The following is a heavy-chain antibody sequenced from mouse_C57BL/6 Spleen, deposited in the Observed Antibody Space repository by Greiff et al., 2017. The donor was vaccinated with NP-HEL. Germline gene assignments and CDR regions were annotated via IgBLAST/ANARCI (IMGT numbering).Heavy chain of an antibody. V-gene: IGHV1-9*01. CDR1: GYTFTGYW. J-gene: IGHJ2*01. CDR3: AREVRLGRKRLYFDY. CDR2: ILPGSGST. Sequence: QVQLQQSGAELMKPGASVKLSCKATGYTFTGYWIEWVKQRPGHGLEWIGEILPGSGSTNYNEKVKGKATFTAYTSSNTAYMQLSSLTTEDSAIYYCAREVRLGRKRLYFDYWGQGTTLTVSS. D-gene: IGHD4-1*01.